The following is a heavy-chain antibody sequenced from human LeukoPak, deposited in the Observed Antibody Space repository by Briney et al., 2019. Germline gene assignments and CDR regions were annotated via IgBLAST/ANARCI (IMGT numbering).Heavy chain of an antibody. CDR1: GGSFSGYY. CDR3: ASLPYYYGSGAPIFDY. D-gene: IGHD3-10*01. CDR2: INHSGST. V-gene: IGHV4-34*01. Sequence: SETLSLTCAVYGGSFSGYYWSWIRQPPGKGLEWIGEINHSGSTNYNPSLKSRVTISVDTSKNQFSLRLSSVTAADTAVYYCASLPYYYGSGAPIFDYWGQGTLVTVSS. J-gene: IGHJ4*02.